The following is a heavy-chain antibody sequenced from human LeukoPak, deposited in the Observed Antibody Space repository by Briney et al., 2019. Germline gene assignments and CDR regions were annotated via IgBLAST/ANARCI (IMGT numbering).Heavy chain of an antibody. D-gene: IGHD2-2*01. Sequence: SLTRSLTCAVYGGSFSGYYWSWIRQPPGKGLEWIGEINHSGSTNYNPSLKSRVTISVDTSKNQFSLKQSSVTAADTAVYYCARGSRYCSSTSCARNDYWGQGTLVTVSS. CDR3: ARGSRYCSSTSCARNDY. V-gene: IGHV4-34*01. CDR2: INHSGST. CDR1: GGSFSGYY. J-gene: IGHJ4*02.